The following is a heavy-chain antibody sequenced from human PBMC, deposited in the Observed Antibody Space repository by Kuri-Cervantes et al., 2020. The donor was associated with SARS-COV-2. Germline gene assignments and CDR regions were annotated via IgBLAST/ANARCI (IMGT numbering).Heavy chain of an antibody. CDR2: INHSGST. CDR1: GGSFSGYY. D-gene: IGHD1-26*01. V-gene: IGHV4-34*01. J-gene: IGHJ4*02. Sequence: SETLSLTCAVYGGSFSGYYWSWIRQPPGKGLEWIGEINHSGSTNYNPSLKSRVTISVDTSKNQFSLKLSSVTAADTAVYYCARDLYFDLRELREEYGFDYWGQGTLVTVSS. CDR3: ARDLYFDLRELREEYGFDY.